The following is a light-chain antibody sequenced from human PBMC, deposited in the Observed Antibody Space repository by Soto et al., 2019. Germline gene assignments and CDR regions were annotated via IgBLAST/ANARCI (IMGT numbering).Light chain of an antibody. Sequence: EIVMTQSPATLSVTPGERATLSCRASQSVSSNLAWYQQKPGQAPRLLIYGASTRATGVPARFSGSGSGTEFTLTISSLQSEDFAVYYCQQYNNWPWTFGQGTHWRL. CDR2: GAS. CDR1: QSVSSN. V-gene: IGKV3-15*01. J-gene: IGKJ5*01. CDR3: QQYNNWPWT.